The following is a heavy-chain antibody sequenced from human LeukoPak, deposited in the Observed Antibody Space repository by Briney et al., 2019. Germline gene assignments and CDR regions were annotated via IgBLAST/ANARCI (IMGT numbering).Heavy chain of an antibody. Sequence: SETLSLTCAVYGGSLSGYYWGWIRQPPGKGLEWIGTVYYTGRTYNNPSLKSRITISVDTSNNQFSLKVASVTAADTAVYYCASTHAGRYYATFDSWGQGTLVAVSS. D-gene: IGHD1-26*01. J-gene: IGHJ4*02. CDR3: ASTHAGRYYATFDS. CDR2: VYYTGRT. V-gene: IGHV4-39*01. CDR1: GGSLSGYY.